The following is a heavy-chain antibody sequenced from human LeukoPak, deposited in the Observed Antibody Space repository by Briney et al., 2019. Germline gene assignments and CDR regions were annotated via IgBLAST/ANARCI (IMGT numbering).Heavy chain of an antibody. D-gene: IGHD3-9*01. J-gene: IGHJ4*02. Sequence: GGSLRLSCAASGFTFSNAWMSWVRQAPGKGLEWVGRIKSKTDGGTTDYAAPVKGRFTISRDDSKNTLYLQMNSLKTEDTAVYYCITVSDYDILTGYYDYWGQGTLVTVSS. V-gene: IGHV3-15*01. CDR2: IKSKTDGGTT. CDR1: GFTFSNAW. CDR3: ITVSDYDILTGYYDY.